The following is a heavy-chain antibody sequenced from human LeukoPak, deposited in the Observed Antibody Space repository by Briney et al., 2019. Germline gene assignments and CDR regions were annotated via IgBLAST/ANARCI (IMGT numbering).Heavy chain of an antibody. J-gene: IGHJ4*02. V-gene: IGHV3-23*01. D-gene: IGHD5-18*01. CDR2: ISDSGSNT. CDR1: GFTFSTYA. Sequence: GGSLRLSCVASGFTFSTYAMSWVRQAPGKGLEWVSDISDSGSNTYYADSVKGRFTISRDNSKNTLCLQMSSLRAEDTAVYFCAKIRGYSYGYGDYWGQGTLVTVSS. CDR3: AKIRGYSYGYGDY.